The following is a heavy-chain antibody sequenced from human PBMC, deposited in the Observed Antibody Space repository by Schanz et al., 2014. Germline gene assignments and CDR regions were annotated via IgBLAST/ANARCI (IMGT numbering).Heavy chain of an antibody. CDR3: AREDMLRGIRAFDI. V-gene: IGHV3-21*02. CDR1: GFTVSAYS. Sequence: EVQVVESGGGLVRPGGSLRLSCSGFTVSAYSANWVRQAPGKGLEWVSSISSSGGHIYYADSVKGRFTISRDNPKNSLYLQMNSLRVEDTAVYYCAREDMLRGIRAFDIWGQGTMVTVSS. D-gene: IGHD3-10*01. J-gene: IGHJ3*02. CDR2: ISSSGGHI.